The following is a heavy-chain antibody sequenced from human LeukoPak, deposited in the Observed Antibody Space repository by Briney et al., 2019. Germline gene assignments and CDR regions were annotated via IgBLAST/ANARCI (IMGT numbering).Heavy chain of an antibody. J-gene: IGHJ6*02. D-gene: IGHD3-10*01. Sequence: GGSLRLSCAASGFTFSGYGMHWVRQAPGKGLEWVAVISYDGRNKYYADSVKGRFTISRDNSKNTLYLQMNSLRVEDTAVYYCAKDHMDRGVKGYYYYGMDVWGQGTTVTVSS. CDR2: ISYDGRNK. CDR1: GFTFSGYG. CDR3: AKDHMDRGVKGYYYYGMDV. V-gene: IGHV3-30*18.